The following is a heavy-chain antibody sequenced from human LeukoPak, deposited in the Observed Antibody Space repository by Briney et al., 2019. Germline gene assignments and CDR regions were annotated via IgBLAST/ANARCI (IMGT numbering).Heavy chain of an antibody. J-gene: IGHJ6*03. CDR2: ISGSCGST. CDR1: GFTFSSYA. D-gene: IGHD2-15*01. V-gene: IGHV3-23*01. CDR3: AKDGYCSGGSCYSAKAPAVAYYYYYYMDV. Sequence: PGGSLRLSCAASGFTFSSYAMSWVRQAPGKGLESGSAISGSCGSTYYAEAVKGRFTISRGNSKNTLYMKMNSLSAEEADVYYCAKDGYCSGGSCYSAKAPAVAYYYYYYMDVWGKGTTVTVSS.